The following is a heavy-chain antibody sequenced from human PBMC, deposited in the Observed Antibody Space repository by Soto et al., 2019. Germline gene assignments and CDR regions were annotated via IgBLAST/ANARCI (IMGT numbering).Heavy chain of an antibody. J-gene: IGHJ4*02. Sequence: EVQLVESGGGLVKPGGSLRLSCAASGFTFSNAWMNWVRQAPGKGLEWVGRIKSKTDVGKTDYAAPVKGRFTISRDDSKDTLYLQMNSLKTEDTAVYYCTTDPNRFTRIVVVNSWGQGTLVTVSS. CDR2: IKSKTDVGKT. V-gene: IGHV3-15*07. D-gene: IGHD3-22*01. CDR1: GFTFSNAW. CDR3: TTDPNRFTRIVVVNS.